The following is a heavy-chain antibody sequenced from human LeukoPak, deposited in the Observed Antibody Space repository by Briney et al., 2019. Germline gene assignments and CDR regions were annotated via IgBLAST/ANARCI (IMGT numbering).Heavy chain of an antibody. CDR3: ASLTGYYEPRFDY. Sequence: SETPSLTCTVSGGSIRSHYWSWIRQPPGKGLEWIGYIYYTGSTNYNPSLKSRITISIDTSKNQFSLNLSSVTAADTAVYYCASLTGYYEPRFDYWGQGTLVTVSS. CDR1: GGSIRSHY. J-gene: IGHJ4*02. CDR2: IYYTGST. V-gene: IGHV4-59*11. D-gene: IGHD3-9*01.